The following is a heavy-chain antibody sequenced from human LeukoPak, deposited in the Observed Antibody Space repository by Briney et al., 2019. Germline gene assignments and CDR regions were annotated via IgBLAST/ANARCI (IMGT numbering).Heavy chain of an antibody. Sequence: PGGSLRLSCAASGFTFSSYAMSWVRQAPGKGLEWVSAISVSGGSTYYADSVKGGFTISRDNPKSTLYLQMNSLRAEDTAVYYCAPRIVGATVVDLWGRGTLVTVSS. CDR2: ISVSGGST. V-gene: IGHV3-23*01. CDR3: APRIVGATVVDL. J-gene: IGHJ2*01. D-gene: IGHD1-26*01. CDR1: GFTFSSYA.